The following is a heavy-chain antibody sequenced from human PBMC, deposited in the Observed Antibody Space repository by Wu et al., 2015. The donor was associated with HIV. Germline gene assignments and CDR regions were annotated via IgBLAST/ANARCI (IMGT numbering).Heavy chain of an antibody. J-gene: IGHJ3*02. Sequence: QVQLVQSGAEVKKPGSSVKVSCKASGGTFSSYAISWVRQAPGQGLEWMGRIIPIFGTANYAQKFQGRVTITADESTSTAYMELSSLRSDDTAVYYCARDRGTMIVVVIPDYNDAFDYLGPRGQWSPSLQ. V-gene: IGHV1-69*13. D-gene: IGHD3-22*01. CDR3: ARDRGTMIVVVIPDYNDAFDY. CDR1: GGTFSSYA. CDR2: IIPIFGTA.